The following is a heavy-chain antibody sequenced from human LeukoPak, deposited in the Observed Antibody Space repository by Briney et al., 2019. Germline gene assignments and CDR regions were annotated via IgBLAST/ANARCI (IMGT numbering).Heavy chain of an antibody. CDR2: IYSGGST. D-gene: IGHD6-6*01. CDR1: GFTVSSNY. J-gene: IGHJ6*02. V-gene: IGHV3-66*01. Sequence: GGSLRLSCAASGFTVSSNYMSWVRQAPGKGLEWVSVIYSGGSTYYADSVKGRFTISRDNSKNTLYLQMNSLRAEDTAVYYCARGSSSSSKGMHVWGQGTTVTVSS. CDR3: ARGSSSSSKGMHV.